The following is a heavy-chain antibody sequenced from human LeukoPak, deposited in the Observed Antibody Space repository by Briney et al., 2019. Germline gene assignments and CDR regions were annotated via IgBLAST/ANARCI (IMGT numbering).Heavy chain of an antibody. CDR3: ARENCSSTSCYFDY. CDR2: IYYSGST. CDR1: GGSISSYY. V-gene: IGHV4-59*01. Sequence: SETLSLTCAVSGGSISSYYWSWIRQPPGKGLEWIGYIYYSGSTNYNPSLKSRVTISVDTSKNQFSLKLSSATAADTAVYYCARENCSSTSCYFDYWGQGTLVTVSS. D-gene: IGHD2-2*01. J-gene: IGHJ4*02.